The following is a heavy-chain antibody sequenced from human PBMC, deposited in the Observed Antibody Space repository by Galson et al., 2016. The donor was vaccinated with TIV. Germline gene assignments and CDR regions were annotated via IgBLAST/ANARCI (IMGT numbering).Heavy chain of an antibody. Sequence: GLEWLGNICHTETTYYNPSLESRVSISVDTSKNQFSLRLSSVTAADTAVYYCVRIGMLRESCSCYACPGIFDTWGQGILVTVSS. CDR2: ICHTETT. D-gene: IGHD3-22*01. CDR3: VRIGMLRESCSCYACPGIFDT. V-gene: IGHV4-30-2*04. J-gene: IGHJ5*02.